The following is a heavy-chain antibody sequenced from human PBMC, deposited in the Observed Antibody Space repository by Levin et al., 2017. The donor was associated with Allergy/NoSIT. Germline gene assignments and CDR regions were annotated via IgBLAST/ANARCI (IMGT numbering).Heavy chain of an antibody. CDR2: ISGSGAST. CDR1: GFTFNNYA. J-gene: IGHJ5*02. CDR3: AKLSCSSTTCNSPPRNWFDP. V-gene: IGHV3-23*01. D-gene: IGHD2-2*01. Sequence: GSLRLSCAASGFTFNNYAMSWVRQAPGKGLEWVSAISGSGASTFYADSVKGRFTISRDNSKNTLYLQMNSLRAEDTALYYCAKLSCSSTTCNSPPRNWFDPWGQGTLVTVSS.